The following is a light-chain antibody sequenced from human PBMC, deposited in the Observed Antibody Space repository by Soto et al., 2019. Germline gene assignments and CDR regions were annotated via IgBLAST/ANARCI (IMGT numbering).Light chain of an antibody. J-gene: IGKJ2*01. V-gene: IGKV3-20*01. CDR2: AAS. CDR3: QQYGSSPPYT. Sequence: DIVLTQSPGTLSLSPGERATLSCRASETVNNNFLGWYQQKPGQAPRLLIFAASRRATGIPDRFSGSGSGTDFTLTISRLVPEDFGVYYCQQYGSSPPYTFGQGTKLEIK. CDR1: ETVNNNF.